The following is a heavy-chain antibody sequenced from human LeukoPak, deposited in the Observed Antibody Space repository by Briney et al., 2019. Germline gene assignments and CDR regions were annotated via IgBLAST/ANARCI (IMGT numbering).Heavy chain of an antibody. Sequence: GGSLRLSCAASGFTFSNSAMSWVRQAPGKGLEWISYISSSRSDIYYADSVKGRFTVSRDNVRNSLHLQMNSLRVEDTAVYFCARDGGRWLQSYYFDYWGRGNLVIVSS. J-gene: IGHJ4*02. CDR2: ISSSRSDI. D-gene: IGHD5-24*01. V-gene: IGHV3-48*01. CDR3: ARDGGRWLQSYYFDY. CDR1: GFTFSNSA.